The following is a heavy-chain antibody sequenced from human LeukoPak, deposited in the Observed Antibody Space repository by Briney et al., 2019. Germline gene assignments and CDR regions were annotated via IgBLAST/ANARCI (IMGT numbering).Heavy chain of an antibody. J-gene: IGHJ4*02. CDR3: ARSSSTSQKLKY. CDR1: GGSFSGYY. D-gene: IGHD2-2*01. V-gene: IGHV4-34*01. CDR2: INQSGST. Sequence: SETLSLTCAVYGGSFSGYYWSWIRQPPGKGLEWIGEINQSGSTNYNPSLKSRVTISVDTSKNQFSLKLSSVTAADTAVYYCARSSSTSQKLKYWGQGTLVTVSS.